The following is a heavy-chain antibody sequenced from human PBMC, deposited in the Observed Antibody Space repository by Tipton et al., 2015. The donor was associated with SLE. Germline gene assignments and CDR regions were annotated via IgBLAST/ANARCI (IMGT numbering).Heavy chain of an antibody. CDR3: ARDIRRGHSGYDYHAFDI. CDR1: GVSISTSRYY. J-gene: IGHJ3*02. CDR2: LYAGGST. Sequence: TLSLTCSVSGVSISTSRYYWGWIRQSPGQGLEWVGSLYAGGSTYFHPSLKSRASISADASKNHFSLKLNSVTAADTAVYYCARDIRRGHSGYDYHAFDIWGQGTMVTVSS. V-gene: IGHV4-39*02. D-gene: IGHD5-12*01.